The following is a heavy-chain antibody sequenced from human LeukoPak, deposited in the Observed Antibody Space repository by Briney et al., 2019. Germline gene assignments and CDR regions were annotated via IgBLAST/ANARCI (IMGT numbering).Heavy chain of an antibody. CDR2: ISSSSSTI. D-gene: IGHD2-2*01. CDR3: ARDRCSSTSCGFDY. Sequence: PGGSLRLSCAASGFTFSSYAMHWVRQAPGKGLEWVSYISSSSSTIYYADSVKGRFTISRDNAKNSLYLQMNSLRAEDTAVYYCARDRCSSTSCGFDYWGQGTLVTVSS. J-gene: IGHJ4*02. V-gene: IGHV3-48*01. CDR1: GFTFSSYA.